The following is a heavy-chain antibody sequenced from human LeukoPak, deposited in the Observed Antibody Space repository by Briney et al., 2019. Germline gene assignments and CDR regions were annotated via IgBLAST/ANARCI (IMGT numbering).Heavy chain of an antibody. Sequence: GKSLRLSCTASGFTFSSYAMHWVRQAPGRGVECVALISYDGRDKKYSESVKGRFTISRDNSKNTLYLQMTSLRVDDSAVYYCARERMGYFDADAFDIWGQGTMVTVSS. CDR3: ARERMGYFDADAFDI. CDR1: GFTFSSYA. V-gene: IGHV3-30*04. CDR2: ISYDGRDK. D-gene: IGHD3-22*01. J-gene: IGHJ3*02.